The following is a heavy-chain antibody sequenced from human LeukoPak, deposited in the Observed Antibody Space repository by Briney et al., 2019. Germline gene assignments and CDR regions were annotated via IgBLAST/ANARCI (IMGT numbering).Heavy chain of an antibody. Sequence: PSETLSLTCGVSGGSITTTNYWSWIRQPPGKGLEWIGYIYYSGSTNYNPSLKSRVTISVDTSKNQFSLKLSSVTAADTAVYYCARTLYYYDSSGYYPSNDAFDIWGQGTMVTVSS. CDR3: ARTLYYYDSSGYYPSNDAFDI. CDR2: IYYSGST. J-gene: IGHJ3*02. V-gene: IGHV4-59*08. CDR1: GGSITTTNY. D-gene: IGHD3-22*01.